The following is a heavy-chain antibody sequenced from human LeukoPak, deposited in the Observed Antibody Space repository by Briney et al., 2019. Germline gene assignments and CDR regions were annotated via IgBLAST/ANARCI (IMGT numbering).Heavy chain of an antibody. Sequence: SQTLSLTCTVSGGSISSGGYYWSWIRQHPGKGLEWIGYIYYSGSTYYNPSLKSRVTISVDTSKNQFSLKLSSVTAADTAVHYCARADCSGGSCYTFDYWGQGTLVTVSS. V-gene: IGHV4-31*03. CDR2: IYYSGST. D-gene: IGHD2-15*01. CDR1: GGSISSGGYY. CDR3: ARADCSGGSCYTFDY. J-gene: IGHJ4*02.